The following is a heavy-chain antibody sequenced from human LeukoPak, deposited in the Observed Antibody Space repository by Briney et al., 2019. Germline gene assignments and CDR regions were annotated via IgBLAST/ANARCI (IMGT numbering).Heavy chain of an antibody. CDR1: GFTVSSNY. V-gene: IGHV3-66*02. D-gene: IGHD6-13*01. J-gene: IGHJ4*02. Sequence: GGSLRLSCAASGFTVSSNYMSWVRQAPGKGLEWVSVIYSGGSTYYADSVTGRFTISRDNSKNTLYLQMNSLRAEDTAVYYCARDLGIAAAGAFDYWGQGTLVTVSS. CDR3: ARDLGIAAAGAFDY. CDR2: IYSGGST.